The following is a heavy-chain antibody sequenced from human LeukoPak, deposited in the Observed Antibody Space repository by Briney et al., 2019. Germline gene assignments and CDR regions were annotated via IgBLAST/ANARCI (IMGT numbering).Heavy chain of an antibody. D-gene: IGHD2-15*01. CDR3: AKKKVGYCSGGSCYNWFDP. J-gene: IGHJ5*02. Sequence: GGSLRFSGAASGFTFSSYGMHWVRQAPGKGLEWGAFIRYDGSNKYYADSVKGRFTISRDNSKNTLYLQMNSLRAEDTAVYYCAKKKVGYCSGGSCYNWFDPWGQGTLVTVSS. CDR2: IRYDGSNK. V-gene: IGHV3-30*02. CDR1: GFTFSSYG.